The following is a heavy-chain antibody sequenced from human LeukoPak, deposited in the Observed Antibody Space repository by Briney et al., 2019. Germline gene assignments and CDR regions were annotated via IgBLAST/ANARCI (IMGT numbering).Heavy chain of an antibody. CDR1: GFTFSSYA. D-gene: IGHD3-22*01. Sequence: GGSLRLSCAASGFTFSSYAMSWVRQAPGKGLEWVSAIGGGGRTTYYADSVEGRFTISRDNSKNTLYLQMNSLGAEDRAIYYCAKARGYFDSSGYRYFDYWGQGTLVTVSS. V-gene: IGHV3-23*01. J-gene: IGHJ4*02. CDR2: IGGGGRTT. CDR3: AKARGYFDSSGYRYFDY.